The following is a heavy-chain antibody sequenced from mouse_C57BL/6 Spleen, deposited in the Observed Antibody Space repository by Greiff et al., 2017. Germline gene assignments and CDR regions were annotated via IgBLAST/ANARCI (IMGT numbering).Heavy chain of an antibody. CDR2: IYPGDGDT. V-gene: IGHV1-82*01. CDR1: GYAFSSSW. CDR3: ARSYVSPNFDY. Sequence: VKLQQSGPELVKPGASVKISCKASGYAFSSSWMNWVKQRPGKGLEWIGRIYPGDGDTNYNGKFKGKATLTADKSSSTAYMQLSSLTSEDSAVYFCARSYVSPNFDYWGQGTTLTVSS. J-gene: IGHJ2*01. D-gene: IGHD1-1*01.